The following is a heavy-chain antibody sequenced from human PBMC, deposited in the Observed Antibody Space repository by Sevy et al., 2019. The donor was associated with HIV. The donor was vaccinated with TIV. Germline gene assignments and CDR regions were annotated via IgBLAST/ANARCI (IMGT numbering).Heavy chain of an antibody. CDR1: GYWFTSHW. J-gene: IGHJ3*02. CDR2: IFPGNSDA. Sequence: GESLKISCETSGYWFTSHWIGWVRRMPGKGLEWVGIIFPGNSDARYAPSFRGQVTISVDKSISAAYLQWSSLKASDTAIYYCVRGGHLPLDAFDIWGQGTMVTVSS. CDR3: VRGGHLPLDAFDI. D-gene: IGHD2-15*01. V-gene: IGHV5-51*01.